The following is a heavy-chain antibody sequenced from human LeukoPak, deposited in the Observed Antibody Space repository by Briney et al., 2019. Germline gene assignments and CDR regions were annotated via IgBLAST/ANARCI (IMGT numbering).Heavy chain of an antibody. CDR1: GFTFSSYA. J-gene: IGHJ5*02. CDR3: ARLLGQSTIYDL. V-gene: IGHV3-30-3*01. CDR2: ISYDGSNK. Sequence: PGRSLRLSCAASGFTFSSYAMHWVRQAPGKGLEWVAVISYDGSNKYYADSVKGRFTISRDNSKNTLYLQMNSLRVEDTVMYYCARLLGQSTIYDLWGQGTLVTVSS. D-gene: IGHD5/OR15-5a*01.